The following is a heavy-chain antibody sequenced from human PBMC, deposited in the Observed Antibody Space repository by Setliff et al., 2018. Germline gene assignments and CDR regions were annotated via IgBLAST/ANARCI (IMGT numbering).Heavy chain of an antibody. V-gene: IGHV4-59*01. CDR1: SDSISAAS. CDR2: VYYSGAA. CDR3: ARGGTYRYFDY. J-gene: IGHJ4*02. Sequence: SETLSLTCTVSSDSISAASIMAWIRQPPGKGLEFIGYVYYSGAAKYDPSLKSRVTMSVDTSKTQFSLKVNSMTTADTAVYYCARGGTYRYFDYWGQGTLVTVSS.